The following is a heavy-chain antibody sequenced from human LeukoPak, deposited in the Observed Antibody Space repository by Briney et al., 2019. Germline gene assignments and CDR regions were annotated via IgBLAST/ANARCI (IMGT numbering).Heavy chain of an antibody. CDR2: INPNSGGT. CDR3: ARGTEEDYYDSSGYYDY. D-gene: IGHD3-22*01. Sequence: ASVKVSCKDSGYTFSGNYIHWVRQAPGQGLEWMGRINPNSGGTNYAQKFQGRVTMTRDTSISIAYMELSRLRSDDTAVYYCARGTEEDYYDSSGYYDYWGQGTLVTVSS. CDR1: GYTFSGNY. J-gene: IGHJ4*02. V-gene: IGHV1-2*06.